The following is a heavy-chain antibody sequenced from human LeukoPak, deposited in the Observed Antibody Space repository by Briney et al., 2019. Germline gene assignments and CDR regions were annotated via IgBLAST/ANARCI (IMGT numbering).Heavy chain of an antibody. CDR1: GCTFTNYH. V-gene: IGHV1-46*01. CDR2: LTPNSGDT. Sequence: GASVKVSCKASGCTFTNYHMHWVRQAPGQALEWMGILTPNSGDTTYAQKFQGRITMTRDTSTSTVYMELSSLRFEDTAVYHCARDSTGWSVDYWGQGTLVTVSS. J-gene: IGHJ4*02. D-gene: IGHD6-19*01. CDR3: ARDSTGWSVDY.